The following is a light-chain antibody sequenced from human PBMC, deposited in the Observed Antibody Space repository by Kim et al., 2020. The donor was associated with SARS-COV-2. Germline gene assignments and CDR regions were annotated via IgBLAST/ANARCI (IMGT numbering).Light chain of an antibody. CDR3: QQYGYSPIT. CDR1: QSVRIDY. V-gene: IGKV3-20*01. Sequence: SPGERGTLSCRTSQSVRIDYLAWDQQKPGQAPRLLIHGASTRAAGIPDRFSVSGSGTDFTLTITSLEPEDFAVYYCQQYGYSPITFGQGTRLEIK. CDR2: GAS. J-gene: IGKJ5*01.